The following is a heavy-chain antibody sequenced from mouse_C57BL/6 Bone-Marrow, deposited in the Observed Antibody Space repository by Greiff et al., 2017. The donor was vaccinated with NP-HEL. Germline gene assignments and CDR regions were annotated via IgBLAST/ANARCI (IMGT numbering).Heavy chain of an antibody. CDR2: IHPNSGST. CDR1: GYTFTSYW. J-gene: IGHJ4*01. Sequence: QVQLQQPGAELVKPGASVKLSCKASGYTFTSYWMHWVKQRPGQGLEWIGMIHPNSGSTNYNEKFKSKATLTVDKSSSTAYMQLSSLTSEDSAVYDCASRGGNPYYYAMDYWGQGTSVTVSS. D-gene: IGHD2-1*01. V-gene: IGHV1-64*01. CDR3: ASRGGNPYYYAMDY.